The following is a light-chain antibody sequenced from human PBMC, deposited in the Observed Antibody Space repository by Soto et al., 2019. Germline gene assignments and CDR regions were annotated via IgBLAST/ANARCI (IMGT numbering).Light chain of an antibody. Sequence: EIVLTQSPVALSFSPVERCTLSCRASQSVSRYLAWYQQKPDQAPRLLIYDAFNRATGIPARFSGSGSGTDFTLTISSLEPEDFVVYYCQQRSNWPITFGQGTRLEIK. CDR1: QSVSRY. CDR2: DAF. J-gene: IGKJ5*01. V-gene: IGKV3-11*01. CDR3: QQRSNWPIT.